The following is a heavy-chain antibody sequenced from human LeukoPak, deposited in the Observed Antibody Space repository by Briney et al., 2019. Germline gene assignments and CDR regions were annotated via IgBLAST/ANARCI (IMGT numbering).Heavy chain of an antibody. V-gene: IGHV3-66*04. CDR2: IYRSHNA. CDR1: GFIASCNN. D-gene: IGHD3-22*01. J-gene: IGHJ4*02. CDR3: ARRHDSSGYYHH. Sequence: GGPLSLFCAASGFIASCNNMSWLRQAPEGGVEWVSFIYRSHNADKADSVKVRFTISRNNSKDTLYSKMNSRRAEDTAGYYCARRHDSSGYYHHWGQETLVTVSS.